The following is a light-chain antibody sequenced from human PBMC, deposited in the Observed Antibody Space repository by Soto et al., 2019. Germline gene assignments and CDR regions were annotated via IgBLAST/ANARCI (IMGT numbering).Light chain of an antibody. J-gene: IGLJ2*01. CDR3: SSYTTNSPPVV. Sequence: QSVLTQPPSVSGAPGQRVTISCTGSSSNIGADFDVHWYQQLPGTAPKLLIYGNVYRPSGVPDRFSGSKSDTSASLAITGLQAEDEADYYCSSYTTNSPPVVFGGGTKLTVL. CDR2: GNV. CDR1: SSNIGADFD. V-gene: IGLV1-40*01.